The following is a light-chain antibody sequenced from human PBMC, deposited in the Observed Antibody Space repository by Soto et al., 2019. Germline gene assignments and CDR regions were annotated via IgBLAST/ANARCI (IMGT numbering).Light chain of an antibody. CDR2: DVS. Sequence: QSALTQPASVSGSPGQSITISSTGTSSDVGGYNYVSWYQQHPGKAPKLMIYDVSNRPSGVSNRFSGSKSGNTASLTISGLQAEDEADYYFSSYTSSSTRVFGGGTKLTVL. V-gene: IGLV2-14*01. J-gene: IGLJ2*01. CDR3: SSYTSSSTRV. CDR1: SSDVGGYNY.